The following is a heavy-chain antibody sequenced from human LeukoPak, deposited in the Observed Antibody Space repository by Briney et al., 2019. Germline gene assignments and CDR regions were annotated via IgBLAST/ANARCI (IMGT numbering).Heavy chain of an antibody. Sequence: SETLSLTCTVSGGSISSSSYYWGWIRQPPGKGLEWIGNIYYSGSTYYNPSLKSRVTISVDTSKNQFSLKLSSVTAADTAVYYCARHKGDYYDSSGYYLATNFDYWGQGTLVTVSS. CDR3: ARHKGDYYDSSGYYLATNFDY. CDR2: IYYSGST. CDR1: GGSISSSSYY. D-gene: IGHD3-22*01. V-gene: IGHV4-39*01. J-gene: IGHJ4*02.